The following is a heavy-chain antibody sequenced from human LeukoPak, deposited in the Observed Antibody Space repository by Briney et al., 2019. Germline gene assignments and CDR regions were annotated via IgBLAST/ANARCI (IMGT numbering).Heavy chain of an antibody. D-gene: IGHD5-18*01. Sequence: ASVKVSCKASGGTFSSYAISWVRQAPGQGLEWMGGIIPIFGTANYAQKFQGRVTITADESTSTAYMELSSLRSEDTAVYYCARGTTLVTNYFDYWGQGALVTVSS. CDR2: IIPIFGTA. J-gene: IGHJ4*02. CDR3: ARGTTLVTNYFDY. CDR1: GGTFSSYA. V-gene: IGHV1-69*13.